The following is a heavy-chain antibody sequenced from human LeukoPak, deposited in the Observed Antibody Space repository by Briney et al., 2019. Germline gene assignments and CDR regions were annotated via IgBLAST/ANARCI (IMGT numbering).Heavy chain of an antibody. CDR1: GFTFGGSV. CDR2: IKSRTDTYAT. D-gene: IGHD5-18*01. V-gene: IGHV3-73*01. CDR3: VRWVGNSRGDY. Sequence: GGSLRLSCAASGFTFGGSVIHWVRQASGKGLEWIGLIKSRTDTYATAYGASMKGRFSISRDESKNMAYLQMSGLKTEDTATYYCVRWVGNSRGDYWGQGAQVTVSS. J-gene: IGHJ4*02.